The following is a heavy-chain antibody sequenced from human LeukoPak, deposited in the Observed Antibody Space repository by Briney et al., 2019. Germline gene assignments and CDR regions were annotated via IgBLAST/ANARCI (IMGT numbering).Heavy chain of an antibody. CDR2: IGTAGDT. CDR3: ARALVTGYYDY. D-gene: IGHD3-9*01. V-gene: IGHV3-13*01. CDR1: GFTFSSYD. Sequence: PGRSLRLSCAASGFTFSSYDMHWVRQATGKGLEWVSAIGTAGDTYYPGSVKGRFTISRENAKNSLYLQMNSLRAGDTAVYYCARALVTGYYDYWGQGTLVTVSS. J-gene: IGHJ4*02.